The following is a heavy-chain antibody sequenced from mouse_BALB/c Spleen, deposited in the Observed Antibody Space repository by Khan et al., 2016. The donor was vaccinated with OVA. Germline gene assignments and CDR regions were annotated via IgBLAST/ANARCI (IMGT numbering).Heavy chain of an antibody. J-gene: IGHJ1*01. Sequence: QHQLVQSGPELKKPGETVKISCKASGYTFTNYGMNWVKQAPGKGLKWMGWINTYTGEPTYADDFKGRFVFSLETSASTAYLQISNLKNEDMTTYFCARISSYWYSDVWGAGTTVTVSS. D-gene: IGHD6-2*01. V-gene: IGHV9-1*02. CDR2: INTYTGEP. CDR3: ARISSYWYSDV. CDR1: GYTFTNYG.